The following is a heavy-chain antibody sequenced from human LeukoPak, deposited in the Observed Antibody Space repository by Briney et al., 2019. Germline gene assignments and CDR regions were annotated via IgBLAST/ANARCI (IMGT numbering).Heavy chain of an antibody. CDR2: ISSSSSYI. V-gene: IGHV3-21*01. J-gene: IGHJ2*01. CDR3: ATAPNVIVVLGFDL. D-gene: IGHD2-2*01. Sequence: GGSLRLSCAASGFTFSDYSMNWVRQAPGKGLEWVSSISSSSSYIYYADSVKGRFTISRDNAKNSLYLQMNSLRAEDTAVYYCATAPNVIVVLGFDLWGRGTLVTVSS. CDR1: GFTFSDYS.